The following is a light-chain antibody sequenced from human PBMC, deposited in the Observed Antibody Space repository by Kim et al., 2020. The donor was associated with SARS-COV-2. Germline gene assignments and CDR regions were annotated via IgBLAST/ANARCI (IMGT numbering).Light chain of an antibody. V-gene: IGLV4-69*01. Sequence: GASVKLTCNLSSGNSSYAIAWHRQQPEKGPRYLMKLNSDGSHSKGDGIPDRFSGSSSGAERYITISSLQSEDEADYYCQTWGTGVVFGGGTQLTVL. CDR3: QTWGTGVV. CDR2: LNSDGSH. J-gene: IGLJ2*01. CDR1: SGNSSYA.